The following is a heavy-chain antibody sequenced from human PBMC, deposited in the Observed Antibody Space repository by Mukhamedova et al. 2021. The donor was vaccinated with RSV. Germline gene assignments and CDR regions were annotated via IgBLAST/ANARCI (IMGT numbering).Heavy chain of an antibody. CDR3: ARDPVEYVDIVA. V-gene: IGHV3-7*01. CDR1: SYW. Sequence: SYWMSWVRQAPGKGLEWVANIKQDGSEKYYVDSVKGRFTISRDNAKNSLYLQMNSLRAEDTAVYYCARDPVEYVDIVAWGQGTL. CDR2: IKQDGSEK. J-gene: IGHJ4*02. D-gene: IGHD5-12*01.